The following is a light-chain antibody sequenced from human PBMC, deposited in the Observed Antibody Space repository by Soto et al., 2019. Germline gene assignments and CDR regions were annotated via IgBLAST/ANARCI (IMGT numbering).Light chain of an antibody. CDR1: QSGSSSH. Sequence: EIVLTQSTGTLYLSPGERAPLSCRASQSGSSSHLAWYQQKAGLAPRLLIYDASSRAFDIPDRFSGSVSLTYFTLTSSRLEPEDFAVYYCQQYGSSPPLLTFVGETKVDIK. CDR3: QQYGSSPPLLT. V-gene: IGKV3D-20*01. CDR2: DAS. J-gene: IGKJ4*01.